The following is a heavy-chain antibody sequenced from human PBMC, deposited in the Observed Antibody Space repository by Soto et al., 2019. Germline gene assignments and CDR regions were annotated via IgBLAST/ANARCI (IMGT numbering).Heavy chain of an antibody. Sequence: GASVKVSCKASGYTFTSYYMHWVRQAPGQGLEWMGIINPSGGSTSYAQKFQGRVTMTRDTSTSTVYMELSSLRSEDTAVYYCARDRPNPHSSGXSTTNRRGSYYYYGMDVWGQGTTVTVSS. CDR1: GYTFTSYY. CDR2: INPSGGST. V-gene: IGHV1-46*01. J-gene: IGHJ6*02. CDR3: ARDRPNPHSSGXSTTNRRGSYYYYGMDV. D-gene: IGHD6-19*01.